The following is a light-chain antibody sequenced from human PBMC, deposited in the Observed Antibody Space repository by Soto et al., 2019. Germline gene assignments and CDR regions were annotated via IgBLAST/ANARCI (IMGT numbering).Light chain of an antibody. V-gene: IGKV3-20*01. CDR1: QTVINTY. CDR2: GAS. Sequence: EIVLTQSPGTLSLSPGERATLSCRASQTVINTYLAWYQQKPGQAPRLLIYGASSRATSVPDRFSGSGSGTDFTLTISRLEPEDFAVYFCQQYGSSPLTFGGGTKVEIK. J-gene: IGKJ4*01. CDR3: QQYGSSPLT.